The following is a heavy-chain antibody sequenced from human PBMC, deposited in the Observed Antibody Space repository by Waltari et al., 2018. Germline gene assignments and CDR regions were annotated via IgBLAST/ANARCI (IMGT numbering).Heavy chain of an antibody. D-gene: IGHD3-10*01. V-gene: IGHV3-15*01. J-gene: IGHJ4*02. Sequence: VQLVESGGGLVQPGGSLRLSCVVSGMSTHTFKSAYLSWVRRSPTMGLEWIGGMKTDSAGEATEFAAAVKGRFSISRDDSKKTLYLQLSSLEKDDTAVYYCVTDRGDFDYWGQGTLVTVSS. CDR2: MKTDSAGEAT. CDR1: GMSTHTFKSAY. CDR3: VTDRGDFDY.